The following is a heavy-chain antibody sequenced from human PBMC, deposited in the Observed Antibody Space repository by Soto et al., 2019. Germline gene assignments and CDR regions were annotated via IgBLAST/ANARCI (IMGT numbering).Heavy chain of an antibody. CDR3: ARHGPIFGVDYYYYYGMDV. D-gene: IGHD3-3*01. CDR1: GGSISSSGYY. Sequence: SETLSLTCTVSGGSISSSGYYWGWIRQPPGKGLEWIGSIYYSGSTYYNPSLKSRVTISVDTSKNQFSLKLSSVTAADTAVYYCARHGPIFGVDYYYYYGMDVWGQGTTVTVSS. J-gene: IGHJ6*02. V-gene: IGHV4-39*01. CDR2: IYYSGST.